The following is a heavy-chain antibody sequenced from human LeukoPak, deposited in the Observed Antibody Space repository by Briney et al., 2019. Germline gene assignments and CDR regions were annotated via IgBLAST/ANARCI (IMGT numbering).Heavy chain of an antibody. J-gene: IGHJ5*02. CDR2: ISSSGSTI. D-gene: IGHD3-22*01. V-gene: IGHV3-48*03. Sequence: GGSLRLSCAASGFTFSSYEMNWVRQAPGKGLEWVSYISSSGSTIYYADSVKGRFTISRDNAKNSLYLQMNSPRAEDTAVYYCARESSGYYYGIDPWGQGTLVTVSS. CDR1: GFTFSSYE. CDR3: ARESSGYYYGIDP.